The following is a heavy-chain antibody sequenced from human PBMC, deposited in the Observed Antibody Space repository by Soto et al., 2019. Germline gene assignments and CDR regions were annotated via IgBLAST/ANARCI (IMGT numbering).Heavy chain of an antibody. V-gene: IGHV1-2*02. D-gene: IGHD2-15*01. Sequence: QVQLVQSVAEVKNPGASVRVSCKASGYTFTYYYMHWVRQAPRQGLEWLGWINPKSGVTKYAQKLPGRVIMTRDTSISTAYMELSGLISDDTAVYYCARAVVAASHWFAPWGQGNLVTVSS. CDR1: GYTFTYYY. CDR3: ARAVVAASHWFAP. J-gene: IGHJ5*02. CDR2: INPKSGVT.